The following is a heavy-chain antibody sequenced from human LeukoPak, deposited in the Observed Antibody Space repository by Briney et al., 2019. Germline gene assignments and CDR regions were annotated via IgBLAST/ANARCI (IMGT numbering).Heavy chain of an antibody. D-gene: IGHD2-15*01. V-gene: IGHV1-69*13. CDR2: IIPSFAKP. Sequence: SVKVSCKASEGAFNSYAVSWVRQAPGHGLEWMGGIIPSFAKPNYAQKFQGRVTITAEESTTTVYKDVSNLRSDDTAVYYCARGPGCRGGTCYHNYFDHWGQGTLLTVSS. CDR3: ARGPGCRGGTCYHNYFDH. J-gene: IGHJ4*02. CDR1: EGAFNSYA.